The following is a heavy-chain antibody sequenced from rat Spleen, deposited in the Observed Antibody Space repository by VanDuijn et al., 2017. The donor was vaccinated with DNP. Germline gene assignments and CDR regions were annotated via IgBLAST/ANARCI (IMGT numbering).Heavy chain of an antibody. CDR2: ITNSGGST. V-gene: IGHV5-25*01. CDR1: GFTFSDYA. CDR3: ARHRTIMPYYYAMDA. Sequence: EVQLVESGGGFVQPGRSLKLSCAASGFTFSDYAMAWVRQAPTKGLEWVASITNSGGSTYYRDSVKGRFTISRDNAKSTLYLQMDSLRSEDTATYYCARHRTIMPYYYAMDAWGQGASVTVSS. D-gene: IGHD1-12*01. J-gene: IGHJ4*01.